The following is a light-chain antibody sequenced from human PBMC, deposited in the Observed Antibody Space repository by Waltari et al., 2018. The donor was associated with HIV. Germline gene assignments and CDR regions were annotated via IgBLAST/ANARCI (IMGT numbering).Light chain of an antibody. V-gene: IGLV3-19*01. CDR1: SPRSYY. CDR2: GKN. J-gene: IGLJ2*01. Sequence: SSELTQDPAVSVALGQTVRITCQGDSPRSYYASWYQQKPGQAPVLVIYGKNNRPSGIPDRFSGSYSGNTASLTITGAQAEDEADYYCNSRDSSGNHLVFGGGTKLTVL. CDR3: NSRDSSGNHLV.